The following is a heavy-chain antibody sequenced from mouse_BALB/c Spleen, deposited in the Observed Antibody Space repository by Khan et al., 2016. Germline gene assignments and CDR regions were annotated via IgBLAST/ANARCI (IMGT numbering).Heavy chain of an antibody. CDR2: ISYSGST. CDR1: GYSITSDYA. V-gene: IGHV3-2*02. Sequence: EVKLEESGPGLVKPSQSLSLTCTVTGYSITSDYAWNWIRQFPGNKLEWMGYISYSGSTSYNPSLKSRISITRDTSKNQFFLQLNSVTTEDTATYYCARNGKRYERTWFAYWGQGTLVTVSA. D-gene: IGHD2-14*01. J-gene: IGHJ3*01. CDR3: ARNGKRYERTWFAY.